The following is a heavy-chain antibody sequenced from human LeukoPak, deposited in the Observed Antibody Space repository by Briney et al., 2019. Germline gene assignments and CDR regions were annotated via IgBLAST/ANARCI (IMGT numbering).Heavy chain of an antibody. CDR3: ARGRAKPDY. J-gene: IGHJ4*02. Sequence: PGGSLRLSCAASGFTFSSYVMNWVRQAPGKGLEWVSYISSGGITIYYADSVKGRFTISRDNAKNSLYLQMNSLRAEDTAVYYCARGRAKPDYWGQGTLVTVSS. CDR2: ISSGGITI. V-gene: IGHV3-48*03. CDR1: GFTFSSYV.